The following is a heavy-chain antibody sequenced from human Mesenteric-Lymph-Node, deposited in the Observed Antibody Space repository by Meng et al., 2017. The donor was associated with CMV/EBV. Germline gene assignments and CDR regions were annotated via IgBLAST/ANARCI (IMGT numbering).Heavy chain of an antibody. J-gene: IGHJ4*02. CDR3: ARISSYSGYDYRHY. CDR1: GGSFSGSS. CDR2: INQGGGT. Sequence: SETLSLTCAINGGSFSGSSWSWVRQPPEKGLEWIGEINQGGGTNYNPSLKSRVTISVDTSKNQFSLKLNSVTAADTTVYYCARISSYSGYDYRHYWDQGTLVTVSS. V-gene: IGHV4-34*01. D-gene: IGHD5-12*01.